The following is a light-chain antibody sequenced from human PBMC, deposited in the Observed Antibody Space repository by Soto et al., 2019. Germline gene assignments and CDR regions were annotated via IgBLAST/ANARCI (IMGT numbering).Light chain of an antibody. CDR1: QSISSTY. CDR2: AAS. CDR3: LQYYASSRT. V-gene: IGKV3-20*01. Sequence: EIVLTQSPGTLSLSPGERATLSCRASQSISSTYLAWYRQKPGQAPRLLLYAASSRATGFPDRFSGSGSGTDFTLTISSLEQADFAVYYCLQYYASSRTFGQGTRVAL. J-gene: IGKJ1*01.